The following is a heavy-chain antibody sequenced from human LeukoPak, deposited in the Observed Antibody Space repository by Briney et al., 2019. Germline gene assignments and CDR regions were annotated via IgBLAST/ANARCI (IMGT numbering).Heavy chain of an antibody. V-gene: IGHV3-30*02. CDR3: ASGQGTSSWGDPTPDSFDI. CDR1: GFTFSSYG. D-gene: IGHD2-2*01. J-gene: IGHJ3*02. Sequence: GGSLRLSCAASGFTFSSYGMHWVRQAPGKGLEWVAFIRYDGSNKYYADSVKGRFTISRDNSKNTLYLQMNSLRAEDTAVYYCASGQGTSSWGDPTPDSFDIWGQGTMVTVSS. CDR2: IRYDGSNK.